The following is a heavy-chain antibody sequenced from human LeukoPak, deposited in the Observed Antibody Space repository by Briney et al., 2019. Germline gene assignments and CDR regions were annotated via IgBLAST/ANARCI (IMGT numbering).Heavy chain of an antibody. CDR3: ARMSGRYYYDSSGYPY. D-gene: IGHD3-22*01. CDR2: ISYDGSNK. CDR1: GFTFSSYA. V-gene: IGHV3-30*04. Sequence: GGSLRLSCAASGFTFSSYAMHWVRQAPGKGLEWVAVISYDGSNKYYADSVKGRFTISRDNSKNPLYLQMNSLRAEDTAVYYCARMSGRYYYDSSGYPYWGQGTLVTVSS. J-gene: IGHJ4*02.